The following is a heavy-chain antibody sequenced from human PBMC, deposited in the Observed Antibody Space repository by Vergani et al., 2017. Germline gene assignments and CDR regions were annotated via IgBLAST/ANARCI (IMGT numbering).Heavy chain of an antibody. J-gene: IGHJ4*02. CDR1: GYTFTSYY. D-gene: IGHD4-17*01. Sequence: QVQLVQSGAEVKKPGASVKVSCKASGYTFTSYYMHWVRQAPGQGLEWMGIINPSGGSTSYAQKFQGRVTMTRDTSTSTAYMELRSLSSDDTAVYYCATNGGDYDFDYWGQGTLVTVSS. CDR2: INPSGGST. CDR3: ATNGGDYDFDY. V-gene: IGHV1-46*01.